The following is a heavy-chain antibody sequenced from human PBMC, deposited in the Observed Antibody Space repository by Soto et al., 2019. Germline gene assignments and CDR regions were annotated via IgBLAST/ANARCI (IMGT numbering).Heavy chain of an antibody. D-gene: IGHD4-17*01. J-gene: IGHJ4*02. V-gene: IGHV3-23*01. Sequence: EVQLLEAGGGLVQPGGSLRLSCAASGFSFRGYGLSWVRQAPGKGLEWLSAIIGNGDTTYYADSVRGRFTISRDNSKNTLYLQLNDLGAEDTAIYYCAKDYDYGDSLPFDYWGQGTLVTVSS. CDR1: GFSFRGYG. CDR3: AKDYDYGDSLPFDY. CDR2: IIGNGDTT.